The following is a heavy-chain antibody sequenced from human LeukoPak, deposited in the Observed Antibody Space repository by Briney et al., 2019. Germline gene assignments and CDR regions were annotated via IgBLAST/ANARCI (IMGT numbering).Heavy chain of an antibody. Sequence: GGSLRLSCAASGFTFSSYIMNWVRQAPGKGLEWVSSISSSSSYIYYADSVKGRFTISRDNAKNSLYLQMNSLRAEDTAVYYCARSYKRNNWFDPWGQGTLVTVSS. CDR1: GFTFSSYI. J-gene: IGHJ5*02. CDR2: ISSSSSYI. V-gene: IGHV3-21*01. D-gene: IGHD1-26*01. CDR3: ARSYKRNNWFDP.